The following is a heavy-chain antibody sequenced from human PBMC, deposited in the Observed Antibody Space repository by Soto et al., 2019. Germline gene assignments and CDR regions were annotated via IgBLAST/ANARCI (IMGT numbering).Heavy chain of an antibody. CDR1: GFIFTGYW. D-gene: IGHD6-6*01. CDR2: IDPSGSYT. Sequence: GESLKISCRGSGFIFTGYWINWVRQMPGKGLEWMGRIDPSGSYTNYSPSFQGHVTISADKSISTAYLQWTSLKASDTAMYYCARLDSSSSDWGQGALVTGSS. J-gene: IGHJ4*02. V-gene: IGHV5-10-1*01. CDR3: ARLDSSSSD.